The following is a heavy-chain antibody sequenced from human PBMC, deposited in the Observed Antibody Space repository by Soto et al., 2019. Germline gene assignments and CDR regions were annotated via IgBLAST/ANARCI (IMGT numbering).Heavy chain of an antibody. J-gene: IGHJ4*02. CDR3: ARAGYSSGWYGVNLSGFDY. D-gene: IGHD6-19*01. Sequence: QVQLVESGGGVVQPGRSLRLSCAASGFTFSSYGMHWVRQAPGKGLEWVAVIWYDGSNKYYADSVKGRFTISRDNSKNTLYLQMNSLRAEDTAVYYCARAGYSSGWYGVNLSGFDYWGQGTLVTVSS. CDR2: IWYDGSNK. V-gene: IGHV3-33*01. CDR1: GFTFSSYG.